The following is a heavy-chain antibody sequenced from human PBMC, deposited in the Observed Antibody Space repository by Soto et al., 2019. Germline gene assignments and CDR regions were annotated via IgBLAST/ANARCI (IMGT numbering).Heavy chain of an antibody. D-gene: IGHD5-18*01. CDR3: TSWIQLIEY. J-gene: IGHJ4*01. CDR1: GGSVSSSSYY. Sequence: SETLSLTCSVSGGSVSSSSYYWGWIRQPPGKGLEWLGIIYYSGSTYYNPSLESRVTISMDTFKNQFSLELTSVTAADTAVYYCTSWIQLIEYWGHGTRVTVSS. CDR2: IYYSGST. V-gene: IGHV4-39*01.